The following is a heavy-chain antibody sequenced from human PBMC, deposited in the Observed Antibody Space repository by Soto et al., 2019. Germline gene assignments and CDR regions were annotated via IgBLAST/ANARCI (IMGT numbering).Heavy chain of an antibody. V-gene: IGHV3-21*06. J-gene: IGHJ4*02. Sequence: PVWSRRLSCAASGFTLTRYSMNCVRQEPGKGLECVSSISTATKYIFYGDSRKCRFTISRDNAKNSLYLEMNSLRAEDTAVYYCARESEDLTSNFDYWGQGTLVTVSS. CDR3: ARESEDLTSNFDY. CDR2: ISTATKYI. CDR1: GFTLTRYS.